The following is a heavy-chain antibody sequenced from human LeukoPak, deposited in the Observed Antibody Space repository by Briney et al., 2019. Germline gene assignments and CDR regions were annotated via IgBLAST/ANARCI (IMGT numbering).Heavy chain of an antibody. Sequence: PGGSLRLSCAASGFTFSTYSMNWVRQAPGKGLEWVSYISSSSSTIYYADSVKGRFTISRDNAKNSLYLQMNSLRAEDTAVYYCARLTVVTATRSLDYWGQGTLVTVSS. D-gene: IGHD2-21*02. CDR1: GFTFSTYS. CDR2: ISSSSSTI. V-gene: IGHV3-48*01. CDR3: ARLTVVTATRSLDY. J-gene: IGHJ4*02.